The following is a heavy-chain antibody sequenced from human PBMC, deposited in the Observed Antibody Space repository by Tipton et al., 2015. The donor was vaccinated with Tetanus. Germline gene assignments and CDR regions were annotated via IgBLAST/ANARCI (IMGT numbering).Heavy chain of an antibody. Sequence: TLSLTCTVSGGSISSDAHYWSWIRQAPGKGLEWLGYISHSGTTNYNPSLMSRVTLSLDTARGQFSLKLTSVTAADAAVYYCARRSYCSSSRCFDAFDLWGQGTMVTVSS. D-gene: IGHD2-2*01. CDR1: GGSISSDAHY. V-gene: IGHV4-30-4*01. CDR2: ISHSGTT. J-gene: IGHJ3*01. CDR3: ARRSYCSSSRCFDAFDL.